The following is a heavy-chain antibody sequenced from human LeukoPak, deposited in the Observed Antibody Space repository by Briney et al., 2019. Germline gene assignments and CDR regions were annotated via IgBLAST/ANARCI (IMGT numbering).Heavy chain of an antibody. J-gene: IGHJ3*02. CDR3: ARTVPAAIGAFDI. Sequence: ASVKVSCKASGGTFSSHAVSWVRQAPGQGLEWMGIINPSGGSTSYAQKFQGRVTMTRDTSTSTVYMELSSLRSEDTAVYYCARTVPAAIGAFDIWGQGTMVTVSS. V-gene: IGHV1-46*01. D-gene: IGHD2-2*01. CDR1: GGTFSSHA. CDR2: INPSGGST.